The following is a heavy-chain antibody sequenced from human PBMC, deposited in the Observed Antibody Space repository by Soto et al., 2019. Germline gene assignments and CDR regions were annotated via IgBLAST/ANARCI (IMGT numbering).Heavy chain of an antibody. J-gene: IGHJ4*02. D-gene: IGHD3-22*01. CDR1: GYTFTSYD. CDR3: AKRFYDASGVDH. Sequence: QVQLVQSGAEMKKPGASVKVSCKASGYTFTSYDINWVRQAAGQGPEWMGSVTPRNGDTAFAQKYQGRVTVTSNTSMSTVYMELSSLRSDDTAVYYCAKRFYDASGVDHWGQGTLVTVSS. CDR2: VTPRNGDT. V-gene: IGHV1-8*02.